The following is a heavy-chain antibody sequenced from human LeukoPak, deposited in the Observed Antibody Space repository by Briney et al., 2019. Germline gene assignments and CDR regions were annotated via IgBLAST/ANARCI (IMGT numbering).Heavy chain of an antibody. CDR3: ARTLTEQLVDY. Sequence: PSETLSLTCTASGGSISSSSYYWGWIRQPPGKGLEWIGSIYYSGSTYYNPSLKSRVTISVDTSKNQFSLKLSSVTAADTAVYYCARTLTEQLVDYWGQGTLVTVSS. V-gene: IGHV4-39*07. D-gene: IGHD6-13*01. J-gene: IGHJ4*02. CDR1: GGSISSSSYY. CDR2: IYYSGST.